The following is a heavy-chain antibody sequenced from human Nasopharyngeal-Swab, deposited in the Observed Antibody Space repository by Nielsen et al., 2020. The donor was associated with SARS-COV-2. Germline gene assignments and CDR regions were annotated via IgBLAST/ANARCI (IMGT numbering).Heavy chain of an antibody. CDR3: VRSSSWYYFDY. CDR1: GDSIAYITFY. D-gene: IGHD6-13*01. V-gene: IGHV4-39*01. CDR2: IYYNGNT. Sequence: SETLSLTCTVSGDSIAYITFYWGWIRQPPGKGLEWIGNIYYNGNTYQNPSLKSRLTISVDKSKNQFSLQLSSVTAADTAVYYCVRSSSWYYFDYWAQGTQVTVSS. J-gene: IGHJ4*02.